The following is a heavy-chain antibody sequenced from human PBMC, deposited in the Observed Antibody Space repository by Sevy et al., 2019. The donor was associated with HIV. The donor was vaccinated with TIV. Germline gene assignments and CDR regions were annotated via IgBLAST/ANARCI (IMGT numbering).Heavy chain of an antibody. CDR2: IKQDGSEK. V-gene: IGHV3-7*03. CDR1: GFTFSSYW. J-gene: IGHJ4*02. Sequence: GGSLRLSCAASGFTFSSYWMSWVRQAPGKGLEWVANIKQDGSEKYYVDSVKGRFIISGDNAKNALFLQMNSLRSEDTAVYYCAREAGRCGNFDYWGQGTLVTVSS. CDR3: AREAGRCGNFDY.